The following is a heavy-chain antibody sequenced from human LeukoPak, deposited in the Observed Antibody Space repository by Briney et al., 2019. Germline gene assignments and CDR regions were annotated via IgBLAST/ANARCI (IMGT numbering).Heavy chain of an antibody. Sequence: GGSLRLSCAVSGFTFSNYDMNWVRQAPGKGREGFTTISASGIHIYYADSAKGRFTISRDNSRNTLELQMDRLRGEYTAVYYCVRMVSGDSWGQGTLVTVTS. CDR1: GFTFSNYD. CDR2: ISASGIHI. CDR3: VRMVSGDS. J-gene: IGHJ4*02. V-gene: IGHV3-23*01. D-gene: IGHD2-8*01.